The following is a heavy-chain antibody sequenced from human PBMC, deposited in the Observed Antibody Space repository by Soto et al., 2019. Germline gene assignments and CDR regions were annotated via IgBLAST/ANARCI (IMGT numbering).Heavy chain of an antibody. CDR2: INPSGGST. V-gene: IGHV1-46*03. CDR1: GYTFTSYY. Sequence: ASVKVSCKASGYTFTSYYMHWVRQAPGQGLEWMGIINPSGGSTSYAQKFQGRVTMTRDTSTSTVYMELSSLRSEDTAVYYCARGVVVPAAMRGDYYYYGMDVWGQGTTVTVSS. J-gene: IGHJ6*02. D-gene: IGHD2-2*01. CDR3: ARGVVVPAAMRGDYYYYGMDV.